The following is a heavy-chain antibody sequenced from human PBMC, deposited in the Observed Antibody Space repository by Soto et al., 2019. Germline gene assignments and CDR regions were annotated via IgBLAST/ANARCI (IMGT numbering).Heavy chain of an antibody. D-gene: IGHD3-10*01. CDR2: ISYDGSNK. CDR1: GFAFSIYG. V-gene: IGHV3-30*18. CDR3: AKDEGSGSFYVTGDY. J-gene: IGHJ4*02. Sequence: GGSLRLSCAASGFAFSIYGMQWVRHAPGKGLEWVAVISYDGSNKYYADSVKGRFTISRDNSKKTLYLQMNSLTAEDTAVYYCAKDEGSGSFYVTGDYWGQGTLVTVSS.